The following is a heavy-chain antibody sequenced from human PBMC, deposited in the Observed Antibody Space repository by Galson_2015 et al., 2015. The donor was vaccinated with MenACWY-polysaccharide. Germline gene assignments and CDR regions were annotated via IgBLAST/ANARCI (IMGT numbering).Heavy chain of an antibody. CDR1: GYTFTGYY. V-gene: IGHV1-2*02. Sequence: SCKASGYTFTGYYMHWVRQAPGQGLEWMGWINPNSGGTNYAQKFQGRVTMTRDTSISTAYMELSRLRSDDTAVYYCARVRGWYNWNHDPWGQGTLVTVSS. CDR3: ARVRGWYNWNHDP. CDR2: INPNSGGT. D-gene: IGHD1-20*01. J-gene: IGHJ5*02.